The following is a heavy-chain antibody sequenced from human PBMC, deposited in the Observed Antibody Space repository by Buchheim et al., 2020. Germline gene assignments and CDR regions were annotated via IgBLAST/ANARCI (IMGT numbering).Heavy chain of an antibody. CDR3: ARGDDTVTSYFDY. J-gene: IGHJ4*02. Sequence: QLQLQESGPGLVKPSETLSLTCIVSGGSISSRKYYWGWIRQPPGKGLEWIGTIYYNGITYYNPSLTSRVTISLDTSKNQFSLKLSSVTAADTALYYCARGDDTVTSYFDYWGQGTL. D-gene: IGHD4-17*01. CDR1: GGSISSRKYY. V-gene: IGHV4-39*01. CDR2: IYYNGIT.